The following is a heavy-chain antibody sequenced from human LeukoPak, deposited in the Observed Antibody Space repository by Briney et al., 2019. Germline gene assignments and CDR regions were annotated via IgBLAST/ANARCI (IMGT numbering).Heavy chain of an antibody. CDR3: AEPEGGYYDIRPD. D-gene: IGHD3-22*01. CDR2: ISGSGGST. CDR1: GFTFSSYA. J-gene: IGHJ4*02. Sequence: GGSLRLSCAAPGFTFSSYAMSWVRQAPGKGLEWVSAISGSGGSTYYADSVKGRFTISRDNSKNTLYLQMNSLRAEDTAVYYCAEPEGGYYDIRPDWGQGTLVTVSS. V-gene: IGHV3-23*01.